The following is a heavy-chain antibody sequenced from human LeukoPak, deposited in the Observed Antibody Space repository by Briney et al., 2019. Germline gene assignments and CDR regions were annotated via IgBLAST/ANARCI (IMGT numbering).Heavy chain of an antibody. J-gene: IGHJ6*02. Sequence: ASVKVSCKASGYTFTGYYMHWVRQAPGQGLEWMGWINPNSGGTNYAQKFQGRVTMTGDTSIGSASMELGSLTSDDTAVYYCARVPYYDILTASRYGMDVWGQGTTVTVSS. CDR2: INPNSGGT. CDR3: ARVPYYDILTASRYGMDV. V-gene: IGHV1-2*02. D-gene: IGHD3-9*01. CDR1: GYTFTGYY.